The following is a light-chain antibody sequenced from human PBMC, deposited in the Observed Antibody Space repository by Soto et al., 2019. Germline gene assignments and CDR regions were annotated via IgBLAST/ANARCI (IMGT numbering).Light chain of an antibody. V-gene: IGKV1-39*01. CDR2: VAS. Sequence: DIRMTQSPSSLSASVGDRVTITCRASQRISSYLNWYQQKPGEAPKLLIYVASSLQSGVPSRFSGSGSGTDFTLTITSLQPEDFATYYCQQSFSTPLTFGGGTRLEIK. CDR3: QQSFSTPLT. J-gene: IGKJ5*01. CDR1: QRISSY.